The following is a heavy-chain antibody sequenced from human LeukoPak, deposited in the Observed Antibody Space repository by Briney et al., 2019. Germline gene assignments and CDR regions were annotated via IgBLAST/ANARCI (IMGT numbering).Heavy chain of an antibody. D-gene: IGHD2-15*01. J-gene: IGHJ1*01. CDR1: GFSFGDYA. CDR3: TSHGLVCSGGGCSSGYFQH. V-gene: IGHV3-49*04. Sequence: GGSLRLSCSASGFSFGDYAVSWVRQAPGKGPEWVGFVRRKADGGTTEYAASVKGRLTISRDDSKSIAYLQMNILKTEDTAVYYCTSHGLVCSGGGCSSGYFQHWGQGTLVTVSS. CDR2: VRRKADGGTT.